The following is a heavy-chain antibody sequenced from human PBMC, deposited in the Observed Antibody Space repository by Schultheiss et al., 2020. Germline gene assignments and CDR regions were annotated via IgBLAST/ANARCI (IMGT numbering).Heavy chain of an antibody. CDR3: ARDPDLDWNLVWEEGGLGY. J-gene: IGHJ4*02. Sequence: GGSLRLSCAASGFTFSSYSMNWVRQAPGKGLEWVSSISSSSSYIYYADSVKGRFTISRDNAKNSLYLQMNSLRAEDTAVYYCARDPDLDWNLVWEEGGLGYWGQGTLVTVSS. CDR1: GFTFSSYS. V-gene: IGHV3-21*01. CDR2: ISSSSSYI. D-gene: IGHD1-1*01.